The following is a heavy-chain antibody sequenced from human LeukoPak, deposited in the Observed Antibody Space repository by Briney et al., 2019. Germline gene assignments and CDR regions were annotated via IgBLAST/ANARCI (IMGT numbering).Heavy chain of an antibody. CDR3: ARVPPRIRGGTFDI. CDR2: ISSSGSTI. CDR1: GFTFSDYY. V-gene: IGHV3-11*01. Sequence: GGSLRLSCAASGFTFSDYYMSWIRQAPGKGLERVSYISSSGSTIYYADSVKGRFTISRDNAKNSLYLQMNSLRAEDTAVYYCARVPPRIRGGTFDIWGQGTMVTVSS. J-gene: IGHJ3*02. D-gene: IGHD2-15*01.